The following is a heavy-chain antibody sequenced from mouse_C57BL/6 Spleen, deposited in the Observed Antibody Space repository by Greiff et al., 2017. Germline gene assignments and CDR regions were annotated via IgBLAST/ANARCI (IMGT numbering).Heavy chain of an antibody. D-gene: IGHD1-1*01. CDR1: GYTFTSYW. Sequence: QVQLQQPGAELVMPGASVKLSCKASGYTFTSYWMHWVKQRPGQGLEWIGEIDPSDSYTNYNQKFKGKSTLTVDKSSSTAYMPLSSLTSEDAAVYYCARDYYGSSLFFDDWGQGTTLTVSS. J-gene: IGHJ2*01. CDR2: IDPSDSYT. CDR3: ARDYYGSSLFFDD. V-gene: IGHV1-69*01.